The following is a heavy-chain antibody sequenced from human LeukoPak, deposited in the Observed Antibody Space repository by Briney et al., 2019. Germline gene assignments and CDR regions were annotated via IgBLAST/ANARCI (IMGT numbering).Heavy chain of an antibody. CDR2: IIPILGIA. Sequence: SVKVSCKASGGTFSSYAISWVRQAPGQGLEWMGRIIPILGIANYAQKFQGRVTITADKSTSTAYMELSSLRSEDTAVYYCASSGYDILTRYYGPYYYYGMDVWGQGTTVTVSS. CDR3: ASSGYDILTRYYGPYYYYGMDV. J-gene: IGHJ6*02. D-gene: IGHD3-9*01. CDR1: GGTFSSYA. V-gene: IGHV1-69*04.